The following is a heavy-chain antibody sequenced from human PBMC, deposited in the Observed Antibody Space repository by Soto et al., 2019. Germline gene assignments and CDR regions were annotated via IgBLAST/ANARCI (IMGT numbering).Heavy chain of an antibody. J-gene: IGHJ4*02. Sequence: QVQMVQSGAEVKKPGSSARVSCKVSGGTFSRHSISGVRQAPGQGLEWMGGIIPIFDATQYAQKIQGRLTITADESTTTFHMALSGLRPEDTAIYYCERDLTSVRGSWGQGTLVTVS. CDR3: ERDLTSVRGS. CDR2: IIPIFDAT. V-gene: IGHV1-69*01. D-gene: IGHD3-10*01. CDR1: GGTFSRHS.